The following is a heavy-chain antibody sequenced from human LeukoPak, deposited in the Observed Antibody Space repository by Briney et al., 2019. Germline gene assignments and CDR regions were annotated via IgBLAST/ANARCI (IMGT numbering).Heavy chain of an antibody. Sequence: GGSLRLSCAASGFTFSSCSMNWVRQAPGKGLEWVSSISSSSSYIYYADSVKGRFTISRDNAKNSLYLQMNSLRAEDTAVYYCARTDIVVVPAAFDYWGQGTLVTVSS. J-gene: IGHJ4*02. CDR2: ISSSSSYI. CDR1: GFTFSSCS. V-gene: IGHV3-21*01. D-gene: IGHD2-2*01. CDR3: ARTDIVVVPAAFDY.